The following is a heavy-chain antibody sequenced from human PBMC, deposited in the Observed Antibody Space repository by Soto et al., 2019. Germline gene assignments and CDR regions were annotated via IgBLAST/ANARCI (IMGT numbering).Heavy chain of an antibody. J-gene: IGHJ4*02. CDR2: ISHDGSNK. Sequence: GGSLRLSCAASGFTFSNYAIHWVRQAPGKGLEWVALISHDGSNKNYADSVKGRFTISRDNSKNTLYLQMNSLRAEDTAVYFCARVHHSSGYSYDYWGQGALVTVSS. CDR1: GFTFSNYA. CDR3: ARVHHSSGYSYDY. V-gene: IGHV3-30*03. D-gene: IGHD3-22*01.